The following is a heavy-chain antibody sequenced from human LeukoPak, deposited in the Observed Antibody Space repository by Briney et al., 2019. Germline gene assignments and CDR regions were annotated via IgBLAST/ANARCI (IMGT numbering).Heavy chain of an antibody. Sequence: GGSLRLSRAASGFFFSSYGMYWVRQAPGEGLEWVAFIWSDVSTEFYAVSVKGRFTISRDNSKTTLYLQINSLRGEDTAVYYCAKDEVTSTSQQQLAWYFDYWGQGTLVTVSS. V-gene: IGHV3-30*02. D-gene: IGHD6-13*01. CDR1: GFFFSSYG. CDR2: IWSDVSTE. CDR3: AKDEVTSTSQQQLAWYFDY. J-gene: IGHJ4*02.